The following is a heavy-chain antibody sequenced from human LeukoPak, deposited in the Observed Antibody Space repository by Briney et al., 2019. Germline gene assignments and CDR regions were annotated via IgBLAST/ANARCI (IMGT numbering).Heavy chain of an antibody. D-gene: IGHD2-15*01. CDR2: ISGSGGST. Sequence: GGSLRLSCAASGFTFSSYAMSWVRQAPGKGLEWVSAISGSGGSTYYADSVKGRFTISRDNSKNTLYLQMNSLRAEDTAVYYCAKVDLGYCSGGSCPRWYDPWGQGTLVTVSS. V-gene: IGHV3-23*01. J-gene: IGHJ5*02. CDR3: AKVDLGYCSGGSCPRWYDP. CDR1: GFTFSSYA.